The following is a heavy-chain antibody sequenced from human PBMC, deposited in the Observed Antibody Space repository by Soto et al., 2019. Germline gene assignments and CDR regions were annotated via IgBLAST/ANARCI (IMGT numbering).Heavy chain of an antibody. J-gene: IGHJ4*02. CDR1: FSDYF. V-gene: IGHV3-30*19. CDR3: ARDGAVAVTMIVVVITYYFDY. D-gene: IGHD3-22*01. CDR2: ISYDGSNK. Sequence: FSDYFRNWVRQAPGKGLEWVAVISYDGSNKYYADSVRGRFTISRDNSKNTLYLQMNSLRAEDTAVYYCARDGAVAVTMIVVVITYYFDYWGQGTLVTVSS.